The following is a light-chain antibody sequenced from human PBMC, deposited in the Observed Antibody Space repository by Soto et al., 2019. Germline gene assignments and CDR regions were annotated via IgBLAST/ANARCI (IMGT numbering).Light chain of an antibody. V-gene: IGKV1-17*01. J-gene: IGKJ2*01. CDR3: LQHNTYPYT. CDR2: AAS. Sequence: DIQMTQSPCSLSGSVGDRVTITCRASQGISNLLGWFQHKPGKAPKRLIYAASSVQGGVPSRFRGSGSGTEFTLTIIGLQPEDFAYYYFLQHNTYPYTFGQGAKLEIK. CDR1: QGISNL.